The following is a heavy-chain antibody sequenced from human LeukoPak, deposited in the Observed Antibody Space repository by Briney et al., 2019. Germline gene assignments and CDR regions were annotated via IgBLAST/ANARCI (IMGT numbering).Heavy chain of an antibody. CDR3: ARVDCSSTSCYLDY. CDR1: GYTFTSYG. V-gene: IGHV1-69*13. CDR2: IIPIFGTA. Sequence: ASVKVSCKASGYTFTSYGISWVRQAPGQGLEWLGGIIPIFGTANYAQKFQGRVTITADESTSTAYMELSSLRSEDTAVYYCARVDCSSTSCYLDYWGQGTLVTVSS. J-gene: IGHJ4*02. D-gene: IGHD2-2*01.